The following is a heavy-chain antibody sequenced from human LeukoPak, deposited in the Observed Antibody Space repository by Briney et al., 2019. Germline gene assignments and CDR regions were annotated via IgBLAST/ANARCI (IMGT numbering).Heavy chain of an antibody. Sequence: SETLSLTCTVSGGSISSYYWSWIRQPPGKGLEWIGYIYYSGSTNYNSSLKSRVTISVDTSKNQFSLKLSSVIAADTAVYYCARTGIAVAEFNIWGQGTLVTVSS. D-gene: IGHD6-19*01. CDR3: ARTGIAVAEFNI. J-gene: IGHJ4*02. CDR1: GGSISSYY. CDR2: IYYSGST. V-gene: IGHV4-59*01.